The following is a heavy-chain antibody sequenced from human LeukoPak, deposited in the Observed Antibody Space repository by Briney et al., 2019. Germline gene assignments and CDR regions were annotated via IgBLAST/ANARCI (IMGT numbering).Heavy chain of an antibody. CDR1: GFTFSDYY. D-gene: IGHD6-19*01. CDR3: ARVGGWYEVDY. V-gene: IGHV3-11*04. Sequence: GGSLRLSCAASGFTFSDYYMSWIRQPPGKRLEYISYISSSSSTINYADSVKGRFTISRDNAKNSLYLQMNSQRAEDTAVYYCARVGGWYEVDYWGQGTLVTVSS. CDR2: ISSSSSTI. J-gene: IGHJ4*02.